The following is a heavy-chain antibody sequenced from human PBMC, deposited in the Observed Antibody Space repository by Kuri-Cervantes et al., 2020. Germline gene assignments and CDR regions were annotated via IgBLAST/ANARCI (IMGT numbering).Heavy chain of an antibody. D-gene: IGHD5-12*01. CDR3: ARGREWLRSRPFDY. CDR1: GGSISSSSYY. V-gene: IGHV4-39*07. CDR2: IYYSGST. J-gene: IGHJ4*02. Sequence: GSLRLSCTVSGGSISSSSYYWGWIRQPPGKGLEWIGSIYYSGSTYYNPSLKSRVTISVDTSKNQFSLKLSSVTAADTAVYYCARGREWLRSRPFDYWGQGTLVTVSS.